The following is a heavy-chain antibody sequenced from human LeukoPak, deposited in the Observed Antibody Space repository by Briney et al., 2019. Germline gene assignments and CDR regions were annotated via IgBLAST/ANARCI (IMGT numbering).Heavy chain of an antibody. CDR2: IRYDGITK. Sequence: PGGSLRLSCAASGFSFSGYGMHWVRQVPGKGLEWVAFIRYDGITKFYIDPVKGRFAISRDNSKNTLSPQMNSLRTEDTAVYYCAALHTGTFVDYWGQGTLVTVSS. CDR3: AALHTGTFVDY. D-gene: IGHD4-17*01. CDR1: GFSFSGYG. J-gene: IGHJ4*02. V-gene: IGHV3-30*02.